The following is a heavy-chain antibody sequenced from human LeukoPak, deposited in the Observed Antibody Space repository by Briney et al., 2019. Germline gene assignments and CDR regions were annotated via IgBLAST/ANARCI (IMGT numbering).Heavy chain of an antibody. CDR3: ARDGANYYDSSGYYGETYYFDY. CDR2: IWHDGSNK. D-gene: IGHD3-22*01. J-gene: IGHJ4*02. CDR1: GFTFSSYG. V-gene: IGHV3-33*01. Sequence: GGSLRLSCAASGFTFSSYGMHWVRQAPGKGLEWVAVIWHDGSNKYYADSVKGRFTISRDNSKNTLYLQMNSLRAEDTAVYYCARDGANYYDSSGYYGETYYFDYWGQGTLVTVSS.